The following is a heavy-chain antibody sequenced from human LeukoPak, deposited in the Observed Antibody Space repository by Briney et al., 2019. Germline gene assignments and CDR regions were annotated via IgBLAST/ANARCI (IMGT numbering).Heavy chain of an antibody. CDR2: IHPDDSDT. CDR1: EYNFTNYW. D-gene: IGHD2-2*01. V-gene: IGHV5-51*01. Sequence: GESLKISCKGSEYNFTNYWIGWVRQMPGKGLEWMGIIHPDDSDTRYSPSFRGQVTISADKSISTAYLQWSTLKTSDTAMYHCARLECSSTTCPFDYWGHGTLVTVSS. CDR3: ARLECSSTTCPFDY. J-gene: IGHJ4*01.